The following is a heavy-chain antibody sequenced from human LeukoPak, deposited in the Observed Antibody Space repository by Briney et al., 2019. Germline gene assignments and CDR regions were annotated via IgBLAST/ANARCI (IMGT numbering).Heavy chain of an antibody. CDR3: ARDLNYYGSGSSTDY. D-gene: IGHD3-10*01. V-gene: IGHV3-21*01. J-gene: IGHJ4*02. Sequence: GGSLRLSCAASRFTFSSYSINWVRQAPGKGLEWVSSISSSSSYIYYADSVKGRFTISRDNAKNSLYLQMNSLRAEDTAVYYCARDLNYYGSGSSTDYWGQGTLVTVSS. CDR2: ISSSSSYI. CDR1: RFTFSSYS.